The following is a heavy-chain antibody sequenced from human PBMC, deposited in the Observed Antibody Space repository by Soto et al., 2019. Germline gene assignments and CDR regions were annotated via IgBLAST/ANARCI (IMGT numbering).Heavy chain of an antibody. CDR2: IRSSYNTR. D-gene: IGHD3-10*01. V-gene: IGHV3-11*01. Sequence: PGGSLRLSCAASGFRFSDYYMSWIRQAPGKGLEWVSYIRSSYNTRYYADSVKGRFTISRDNAKNSLYLQMNSLRAEDTAVYYCVRGGSGATSGDLFDAWGQGTLVTVSS. CDR3: VRGGSGATSGDLFDA. J-gene: IGHJ3*01. CDR1: GFRFSDYY.